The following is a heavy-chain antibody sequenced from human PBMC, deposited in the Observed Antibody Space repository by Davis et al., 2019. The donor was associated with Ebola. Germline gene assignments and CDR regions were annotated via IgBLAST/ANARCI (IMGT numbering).Heavy chain of an antibody. V-gene: IGHV3-33*01. CDR3: ARDSGYERPVDY. D-gene: IGHD5-12*01. Sequence: GESLKISCAASGFTFSSYGMRWVRQAPGKGLEWVAVIWYDGSNKYYADSVKGRFTISRDNSKNTLYLQMNSLRAEDTAVYYCARDSGYERPVDYWGQGTLVTVSS. CDR2: IWYDGSNK. CDR1: GFTFSSYG. J-gene: IGHJ4*02.